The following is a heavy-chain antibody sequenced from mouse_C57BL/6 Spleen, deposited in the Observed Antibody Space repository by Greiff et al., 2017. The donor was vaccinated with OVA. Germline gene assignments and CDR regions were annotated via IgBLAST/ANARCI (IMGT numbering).Heavy chain of an antibody. CDR3: ATARDYYGSSSFAD. D-gene: IGHD1-1*01. Sequence: EVQLQESVAELVRPGASVKLSCTASGFNIKNTYMHWVKQRPEQGLEWIGRIDPANGNTKYAPKFQGKATITADTSSTTAYLQLSSLTSEDTAIYYCATARDYYGSSSFADWGQGTLVTVSA. CDR2: IDPANGNT. V-gene: IGHV14-3*01. CDR1: GFNIKNTY. J-gene: IGHJ3*01.